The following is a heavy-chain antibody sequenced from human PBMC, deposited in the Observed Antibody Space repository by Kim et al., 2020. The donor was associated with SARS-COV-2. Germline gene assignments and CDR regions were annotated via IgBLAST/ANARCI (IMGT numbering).Heavy chain of an antibody. CDR3: ARDHYDYVWGSYRRGAGGYYFDY. Sequence: SVKVSCKASGGTFSSYAISWVRQAPGQGLEWMGRIIPILGIANYAQKFQGRVTITADKSTSTAYMELSSLRSEDTAVYYCARDHYDYVWGSYRRGAGGYYFDYWGQGTLVTVSS. V-gene: IGHV1-69*04. D-gene: IGHD3-16*02. CDR2: IIPILGIA. CDR1: GGTFSSYA. J-gene: IGHJ4*02.